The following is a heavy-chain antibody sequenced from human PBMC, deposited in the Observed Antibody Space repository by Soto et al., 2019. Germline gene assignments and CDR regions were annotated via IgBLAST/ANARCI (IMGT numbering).Heavy chain of an antibody. V-gene: IGHV1-69*08. J-gene: IGHJ4*02. Sequence: QVQLVQSGAEVKKPGSSVKVSCKASGGTFSSYTISWVRQAPGQGLEWMGRIIPILGIANYAQKFQGRVTITADKSTSTAYMELSSLRSEDTAVYYCARDLLRGGRERGYFDYWGQGTLVTVSS. CDR1: GGTFSSYT. CDR3: ARDLLRGGRERGYFDY. CDR2: IIPILGIA. D-gene: IGHD1-26*01.